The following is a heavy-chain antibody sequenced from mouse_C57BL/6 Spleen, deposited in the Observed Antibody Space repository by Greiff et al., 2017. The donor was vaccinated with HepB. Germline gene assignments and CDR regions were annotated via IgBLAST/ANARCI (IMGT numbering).Heavy chain of an antibody. J-gene: IGHJ2*01. CDR1: GYTFTSYW. D-gene: IGHD1-1*01. CDR3: ASIVFITTAPFDY. V-gene: IGHV1-50*01. CDR2: IDPSDSYT. Sequence: VQLQQPGAELVKPGASVKLSCKASGYTFTSYWMQWVKQRPGQGLEWIGEIDPSDSYTNYNQKFKGKATLTVDTSSSTAYMQLSSLTSEDSAVYYCASIVFITTAPFDYWGQGTTLTVSS.